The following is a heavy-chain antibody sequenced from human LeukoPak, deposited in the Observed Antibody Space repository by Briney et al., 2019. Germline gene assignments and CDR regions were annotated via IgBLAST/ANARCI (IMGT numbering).Heavy chain of an antibody. J-gene: IGHJ4*02. Sequence: HPGGPLRLSCVASGITVSSNYMSWVRQAPGKGLEWVSIIYSGGGTYYADSVKGRFTISRENSKNTLWLQMNSLRVEDTAVYYCTRLHYDVLTGPFDYWGRGTLVTVSS. CDR3: TRLHYDVLTGPFDY. V-gene: IGHV3-66*04. D-gene: IGHD3-9*01. CDR2: IYSGGGT. CDR1: GITVSSNY.